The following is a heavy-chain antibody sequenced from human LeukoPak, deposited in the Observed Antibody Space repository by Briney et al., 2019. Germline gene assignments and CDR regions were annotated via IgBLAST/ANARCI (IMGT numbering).Heavy chain of an antibody. V-gene: IGHV3-7*01. CDR2: MKGDGSEI. CDR3: ARPAYTAAYDL. D-gene: IGHD3-16*01. CDR1: GFVFSTYW. J-gene: IGHJ3*01. Sequence: GGSLRLSCAASGFVFSTYWMMWARQAPGKGLEWVANMKGDGSEIHYVDSMKGRFTISRDNAKNLLYLQMNSLRPEDTAVYYCARPAYTAAYDLWGQGTKVTVSS.